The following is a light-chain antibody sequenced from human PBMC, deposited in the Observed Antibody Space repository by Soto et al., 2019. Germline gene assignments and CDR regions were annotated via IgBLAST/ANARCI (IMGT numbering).Light chain of an antibody. Sequence: DIQMTQSPSSLSASVGDRVTITCRASLPISNYLAWYQQKPGEAPKVLIFAASSLQSGLPSRFSGGGSGTDFSLTISSLQPEDFATYYCKQSRSFPLTFGGGTKVDIK. J-gene: IGKJ4*01. CDR1: LPISNY. CDR2: AAS. V-gene: IGKV1-12*01. CDR3: KQSRSFPLT.